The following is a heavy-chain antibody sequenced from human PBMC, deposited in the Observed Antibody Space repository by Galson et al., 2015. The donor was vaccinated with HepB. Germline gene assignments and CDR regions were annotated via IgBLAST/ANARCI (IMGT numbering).Heavy chain of an antibody. Sequence: SVKVSCKASGYTFTSYGISWVRQAPGQGLEWMGWISAYNGNTNYAQKLQGRVTMTTDTSTSTAYMELRSLRSDDTAVYYCARDRGGGSLHRWFDPWGQGTLVTVSS. CDR1: GYTFTSYG. CDR3: ARDRGGGSLHRWFDP. V-gene: IGHV1-18*01. D-gene: IGHD2-15*01. J-gene: IGHJ5*02. CDR2: ISAYNGNT.